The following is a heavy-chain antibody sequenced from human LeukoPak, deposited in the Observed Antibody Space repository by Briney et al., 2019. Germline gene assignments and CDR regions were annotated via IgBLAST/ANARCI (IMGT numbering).Heavy chain of an antibody. CDR3: TTEGQQMESSGFDY. Sequence: PGGSLRLSCAASGFTFTYAWMNWVRQAPGEGLEWVGRIASRPAGGATDYADSVRGRFSISRDDSENTLYLQMNSLKTEDTAVYYCTTEGQQMESSGFDYWGQGTPVTVSS. V-gene: IGHV3-15*07. J-gene: IGHJ4*02. CDR1: GFTFTYAW. D-gene: IGHD3-10*01. CDR2: IASRPAGGAT.